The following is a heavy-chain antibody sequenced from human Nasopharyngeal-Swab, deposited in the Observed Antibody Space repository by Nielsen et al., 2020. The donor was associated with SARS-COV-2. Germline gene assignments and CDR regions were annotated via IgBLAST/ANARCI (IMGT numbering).Heavy chain of an antibody. Sequence: SETLSLTCTVSGGSISNGHYWGWIRQPPGKGLEWIGSIYYSGSTYYNPSLKSRVTISVDTSKNQFSLKLSSVTAADTAVYYCARQVRSGIAVAGPYYFDYWGQGTLVTVSS. J-gene: IGHJ4*02. CDR3: ARQVRSGIAVAGPYYFDY. D-gene: IGHD6-19*01. CDR2: IYYSGST. V-gene: IGHV4-39*01. CDR1: GGSISNGHY.